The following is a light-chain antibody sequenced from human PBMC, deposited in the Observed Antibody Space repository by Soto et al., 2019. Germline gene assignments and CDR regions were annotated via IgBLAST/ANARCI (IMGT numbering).Light chain of an antibody. CDR3: VSYTTSSTVV. J-gene: IGLJ3*02. Sequence: QSVLTQPASVSGSPGQSVTISCSGTSSDIGGYNFVSWYQHHPGEAPKLMIYNVSHRPSGVSNRFSGSKSGSTASLTISGLQAEDEADYYCVSYTTSSTVVFGGGTQLTVL. V-gene: IGLV2-14*03. CDR2: NVS. CDR1: SSDIGGYNF.